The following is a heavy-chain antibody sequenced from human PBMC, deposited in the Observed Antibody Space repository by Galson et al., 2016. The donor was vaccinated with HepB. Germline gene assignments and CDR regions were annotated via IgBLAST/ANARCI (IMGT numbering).Heavy chain of an antibody. J-gene: IGHJ4*02. Sequence: SLRLSCAASGFSFYSFAMGWVRQAPGKGLEWVSGISDSGGNTWDADSVKGRFIISRDNSKNTLYLQLNRLRAEDTAVYYCAKVPLGERKVTFGAVRRKKGITFFDRWGQGTLVTVSS. CDR3: AKVPLGERKVTFGAVRRKKGITFFDR. CDR2: ISDSGGNT. CDR1: GFSFYSFA. D-gene: IGHD3-16*01. V-gene: IGHV3-23*01.